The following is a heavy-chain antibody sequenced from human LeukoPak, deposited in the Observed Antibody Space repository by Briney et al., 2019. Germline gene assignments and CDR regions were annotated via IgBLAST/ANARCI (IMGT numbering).Heavy chain of an antibody. CDR2: ISGSSDYI. Sequence: GGTLRLSCAASGFTFSSYGMSWVRQAPGKGLEWVSSISGSSDYIYYADSVKGRFTISRDNAKNSLYLQMNSLRAEDTAVYYCTSYYYDDNYFYYMDVWGTGTTVTVSS. CDR1: GFTFSSYG. D-gene: IGHD3-22*01. J-gene: IGHJ6*03. V-gene: IGHV3-21*01. CDR3: TSYYYDDNYFYYMDV.